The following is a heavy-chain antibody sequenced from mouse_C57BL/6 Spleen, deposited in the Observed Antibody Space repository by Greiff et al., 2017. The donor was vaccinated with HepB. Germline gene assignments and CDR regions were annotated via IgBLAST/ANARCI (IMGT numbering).Heavy chain of an antibody. V-gene: IGHV5-4*03. CDR1: GFTFSSYA. CDR3: ARGAYYGYDSAWFAY. D-gene: IGHD2-2*01. Sequence: EVMLVESGGGLVKPGGSLKLSCAASGFTFSSYAMSWVRQTPEKRLEWVATISDGGSYTYYPDNVKGRFTISRDNAKNNLYLQMSHLKSEDTAMYYCARGAYYGYDSAWFAYWGQGTLVTVSA. J-gene: IGHJ3*01. CDR2: ISDGGSYT.